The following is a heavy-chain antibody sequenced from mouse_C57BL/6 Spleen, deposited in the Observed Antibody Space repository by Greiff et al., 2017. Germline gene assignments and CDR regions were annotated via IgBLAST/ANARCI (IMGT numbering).Heavy chain of an antibody. CDR3: ARVGLLRSTYSYFDV. D-gene: IGHD1-1*01. V-gene: IGHV5-4*01. J-gene: IGHJ1*03. CDR1: GYTFTSYA. CDR2: ISHGGSYT. Sequence: EVLLLESGAGLVKPGGSLKLSCAASGYTFTSYAMSWVRQTPEQRLEWVAAISHGGSYTYYPDNVKGRSTISIDNAKNNPYLQMSHLKSEDTAMYYCARVGLLRSTYSYFDVWGTGTTVTVSA.